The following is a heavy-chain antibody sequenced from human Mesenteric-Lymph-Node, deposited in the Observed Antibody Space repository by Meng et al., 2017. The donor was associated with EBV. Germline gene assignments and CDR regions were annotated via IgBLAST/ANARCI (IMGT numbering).Heavy chain of an antibody. CDR3: ARDIATEAGSDNRFWDS. CDR1: GYTFTGYY. V-gene: IGHV1-2*06. D-gene: IGHD3-3*01. CDR2: ITPNSGGT. J-gene: IGHJ4*02. Sequence: QVRLVQSGAWVKKPGASVKVSCKASGYTFTGYYMHWVRQAPGQGLEWMGRITPNSGGTNYAQKFQGRVTMTRDTSIGTAYMELSRLRSDDTAVYYCARDIATEAGSDNRFWDSWGQGTLVTVSS.